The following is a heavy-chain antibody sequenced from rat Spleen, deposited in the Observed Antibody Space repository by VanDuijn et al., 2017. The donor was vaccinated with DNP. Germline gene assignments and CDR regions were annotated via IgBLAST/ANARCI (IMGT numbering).Heavy chain of an antibody. Sequence: EVKLVESGGGLVQPGRSLKLSCAASGFNFDDHWMAWVRQAPGKGLEWIGEINERSTTINYSPSLKDKFTISRDNAQSTLYLQTSKLGSEDTAIYYCTREGLRASDYWGQGVMVTVSS. CDR2: INERSTTI. V-gene: IGHV4-2*01. J-gene: IGHJ2*01. D-gene: IGHD4-1*01. CDR3: TREGLRASDY. CDR1: GFNFDDHW.